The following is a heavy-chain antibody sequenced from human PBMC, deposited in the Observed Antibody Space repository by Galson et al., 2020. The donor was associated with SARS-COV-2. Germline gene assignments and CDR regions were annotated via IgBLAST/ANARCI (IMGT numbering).Heavy chain of an antibody. CDR3: VRDIIFGDDGGKHWEY. CDR2: MSSTGSYI. V-gene: IGHV3-21*05. CDR1: GFTFRIYS. D-gene: IGHD4-17*01. Sequence: GESPKTSCAASGFTFRIYSMNWVRPAPGQGLEWVACMSSTGSYIYYADPVRGRFTLSRDNAKGSLYLLMNSLRAEDTAVYYCVRDIIFGDDGGKHWEYWGQGTRVTVSS. J-gene: IGHJ4*02.